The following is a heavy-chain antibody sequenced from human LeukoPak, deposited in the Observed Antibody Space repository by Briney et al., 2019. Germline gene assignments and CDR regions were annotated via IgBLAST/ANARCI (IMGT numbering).Heavy chain of an antibody. V-gene: IGHV3-21*01. CDR1: GFTFSSYS. CDR2: ISSSSSYI. D-gene: IGHD3-22*01. J-gene: IGHJ3*02. CDR3: ARDPYYDSSGYYYVAFDI. Sequence: GGSLRLSCAASGFTFSSYSTNWVRQAPGKGLEWVSSISSSSSYIYYADSVKGRFTISRDNAKNSLYLQMNSLRAEDTAVYYCARDPYYDSSGYYYVAFDIWGQGTMVTVSS.